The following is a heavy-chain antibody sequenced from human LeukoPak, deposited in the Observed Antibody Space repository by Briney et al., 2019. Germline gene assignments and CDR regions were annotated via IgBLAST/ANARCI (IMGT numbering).Heavy chain of an antibody. Sequence: GASVTVSCKASGGTFSSYAISRVRQAPGQGLEWMGRIIPILGIANYAQKFQGRVTITADKPTSTAYMELSSLRSEDTAVYYCARNSYSNYQINYFDYWGQGTLVTVSS. J-gene: IGHJ4*02. CDR3: ARNSYSNYQINYFDY. CDR1: GGTFSSYA. D-gene: IGHD4-11*01. CDR2: IIPILGIA. V-gene: IGHV1-69*04.